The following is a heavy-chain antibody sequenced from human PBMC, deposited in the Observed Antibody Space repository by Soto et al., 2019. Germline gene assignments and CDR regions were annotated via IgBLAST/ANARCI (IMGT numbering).Heavy chain of an antibody. CDR1: GFTFSSYW. Sequence: GGSLRLSCATSGFTFSSYWMSWVRQAPGKGLEWVANIKHDGSEKYYGDFVKGRFTISRDNAKYSVYLQMSSLRTEDTAVYYCARDEGDATGYWGQGTLVTVSS. V-gene: IGHV3-7*01. J-gene: IGHJ4*02. CDR3: ARDEGDATGY. CDR2: IKHDGSEK. D-gene: IGHD2-15*01.